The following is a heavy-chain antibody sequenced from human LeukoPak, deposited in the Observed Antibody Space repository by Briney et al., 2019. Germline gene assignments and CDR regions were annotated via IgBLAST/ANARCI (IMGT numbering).Heavy chain of an antibody. CDR2: IYYSVTT. Sequence: SSETLSLTCTVSGGAINTRSYYWGWIRQPPGKGLEWIGTIYYSVTTYLNPSLKSRVTISVDTSKNQFSLKLSSVTAADTALYYCARQPFYYDSSGYWAFDIWGQGTRVTVSS. CDR3: ARQPFYYDSSGYWAFDI. J-gene: IGHJ3*02. CDR1: GGAINTRSYY. V-gene: IGHV4-39*01. D-gene: IGHD3-22*01.